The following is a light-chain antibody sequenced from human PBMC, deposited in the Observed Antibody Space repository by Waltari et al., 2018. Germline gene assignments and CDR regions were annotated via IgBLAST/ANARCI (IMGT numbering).Light chain of an antibody. CDR2: GAS. J-gene: IGKJ2*01. CDR3: QQYYSTLYT. CDR1: QSVLYSSNNKSY. Sequence: DIVMTQSPDSLAVSLGERATINCKSSQSVLYSSNNKSYLAWYQQKPGQPPKLLLYGASTRASGVPDRFSGSGSGTDFTLTISSLQAEDVAVYYCQQYYSTLYTFGQGTKLEIK. V-gene: IGKV4-1*01.